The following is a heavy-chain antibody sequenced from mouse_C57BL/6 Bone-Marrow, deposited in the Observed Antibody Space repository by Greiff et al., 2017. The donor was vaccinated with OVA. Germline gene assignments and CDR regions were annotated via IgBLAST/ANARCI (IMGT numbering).Heavy chain of an antibody. CDR2: IDPSDSYT. CDR3: AREGAYSNYEDY. D-gene: IGHD2-5*01. V-gene: IGHV1-59*01. J-gene: IGHJ2*01. Sequence: VQLQQPGAELVRPGTSVKLSCTASGYTFTSYWMHWVKQRPGQGLEWIGVIDPSDSYTNYNQKFKGKATLTVDTSSSTAYMQLSSLTSEDSAVYYCAREGAYSNYEDYWGQGTTLTVSS. CDR1: GYTFTSYW.